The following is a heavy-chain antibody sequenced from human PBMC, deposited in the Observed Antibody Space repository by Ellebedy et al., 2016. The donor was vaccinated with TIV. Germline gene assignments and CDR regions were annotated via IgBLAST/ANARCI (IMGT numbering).Heavy chain of an antibody. CDR3: AGDPSSGNNWYYYLDY. CDR2: ISISSSNI. J-gene: IGHJ4*02. CDR1: GSSLRRYA. Sequence: GESLKISXEASGSSLRRYAMNWVRQAPGKGLEWVAYISISSSNIHYAESVKGRFTISRDNAKNSLYLQMNSLRDEDTAVYYSAGDPSSGNNWYYYLDYWGQGTLVTVSS. V-gene: IGHV3-48*02. D-gene: IGHD6-13*01.